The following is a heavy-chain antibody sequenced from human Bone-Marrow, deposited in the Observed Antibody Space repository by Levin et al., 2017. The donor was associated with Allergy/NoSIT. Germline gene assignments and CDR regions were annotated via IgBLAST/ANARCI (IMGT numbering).Heavy chain of an antibody. Sequence: HTGGSLRLSCATSGFNFDEYDMDWVRQAPGKGLEWVSGISWNSGTKGYADSVKGRFTISRDNAKNSLYLQMNSLRVEDTALYYCAKATAVASSHYYYGLDVWGQGTTVTVSS. CDR3: AKATAVASSHYYYGLDV. V-gene: IGHV3-9*01. D-gene: IGHD4-23*01. J-gene: IGHJ6*02. CDR1: GFNFDEYD. CDR2: ISWNSGTK.